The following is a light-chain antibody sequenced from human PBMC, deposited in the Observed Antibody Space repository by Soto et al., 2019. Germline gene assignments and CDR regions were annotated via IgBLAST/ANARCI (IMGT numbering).Light chain of an antibody. CDR3: QQYNSYPWT. CDR2: DAS. CDR1: QSISSW. V-gene: IGKV1-5*01. Sequence: DLQMTQSPSTLSASVGDRVTITCRASQSISSWLAWYQQKPGKAPKLLIYDASSLESGVPSRFSGSESGTEFTLTISSLQPDDFATYYCQQYNSYPWTFGQGTKVEIK. J-gene: IGKJ1*01.